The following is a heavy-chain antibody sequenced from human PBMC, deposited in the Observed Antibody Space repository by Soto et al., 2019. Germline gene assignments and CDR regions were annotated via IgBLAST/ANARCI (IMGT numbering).Heavy chain of an antibody. Sequence: SETLSLTCTVAGGSISSYYWNWIRQSPGNKLEWIGYIYHSGSTNYNPSLKSRVTISIDTSKNQFSLKVTSVTAADTAVYYCARDPGIIGTTDYFHYWGQGTLVT. D-gene: IGHD1-7*01. CDR1: GGSISSYY. CDR2: IYHSGST. J-gene: IGHJ4*02. V-gene: IGHV4-59*01. CDR3: ARDPGIIGTTDYFHY.